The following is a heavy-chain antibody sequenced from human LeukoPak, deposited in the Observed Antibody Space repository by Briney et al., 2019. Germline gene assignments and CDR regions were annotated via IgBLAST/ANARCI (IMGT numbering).Heavy chain of an antibody. Sequence: PSETLSLTCTVSSGSISSSSYYWGWIRQPPGKGLEWIGSIYYSGSTYYNPSLKSRVTISVDTSKNQFSLKLSSVTAADTAVYYCAVYFGVVIIPYFDYWGQGTLVTVSS. CDR1: SGSISSSSYY. CDR3: AVYFGVVIIPYFDY. J-gene: IGHJ4*02. CDR2: IYYSGST. D-gene: IGHD3-3*01. V-gene: IGHV4-39*01.